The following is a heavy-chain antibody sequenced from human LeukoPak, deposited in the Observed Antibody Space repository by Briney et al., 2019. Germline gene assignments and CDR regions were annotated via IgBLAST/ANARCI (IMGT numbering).Heavy chain of an antibody. Sequence: NTSETLSLTCAVSDVSFTNYYWTWIRQSPGKGLEWLGEISHTGNTHYNPSLKSRVTVSVDTSKNQFSLNLSSVTAADTAVYYCATERSGYYYYYYMDVWGKGTTVTVSS. CDR1: DVSFTNYY. J-gene: IGHJ6*03. CDR2: ISHTGNT. CDR3: ATERSGYYYYYYMDV. D-gene: IGHD1-26*01. V-gene: IGHV4-34*01.